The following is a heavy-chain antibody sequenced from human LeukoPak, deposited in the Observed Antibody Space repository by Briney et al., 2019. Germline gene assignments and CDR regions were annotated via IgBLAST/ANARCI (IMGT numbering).Heavy chain of an antibody. V-gene: IGHV3-48*03. J-gene: IGHJ4*02. CDR1: GFTFSSYE. D-gene: IGHD5-18*01. CDR3: ARDGGKLWLRSFDY. CDR2: ISSSGSTI. Sequence: GGSLRLXCAASGFTFSSYEMNWVRQAPGKGLEWVSYISSSGSTIYYADSVKGRFTISRDNAKNSLYLQMNSLRAEDTAVYYCARDGGKLWLRSFDYWGQGTLVTVSS.